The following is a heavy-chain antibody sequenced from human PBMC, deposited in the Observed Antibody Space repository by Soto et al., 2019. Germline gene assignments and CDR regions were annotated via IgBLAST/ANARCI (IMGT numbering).Heavy chain of an antibody. J-gene: IGHJ5*02. D-gene: IGHD1-1*01. CDR1: GFSLGTSGVG. CDR2: IHWNDAK. V-gene: IGHV2-5*01. CDR3: THRHRYNWNDGWWFDP. Sequence: QITLKESGPTLVKPTQTLTLTCTFSGFSLGTSGVGVGWIRQPPGKALEWLAFIHWNDAKRYSPSLKNRLTTTKETYKYQVVLTTTNMDPVETTANYCTHRHRYNWNDGWWFDPWGQGTLVTVSS.